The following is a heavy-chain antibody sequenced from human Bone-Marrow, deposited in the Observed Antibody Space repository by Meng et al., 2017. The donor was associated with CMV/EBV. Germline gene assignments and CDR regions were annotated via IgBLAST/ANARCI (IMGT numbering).Heavy chain of an antibody. D-gene: IGHD3-9*01. CDR2: INPNSGGT. V-gene: IGHV1-2*02. CDR1: GYTLTELS. Sequence: ASVKVSCKVSGYTLTELSMHWVRQAPGKGLEWMGWINPNSGGTNYAQKFQGRVTMTRDTSISTAYMELSRLRSDDTAVYYCARGILTGYYNVMNWFDPWGQGTLVTVSS. J-gene: IGHJ5*02. CDR3: ARGILTGYYNVMNWFDP.